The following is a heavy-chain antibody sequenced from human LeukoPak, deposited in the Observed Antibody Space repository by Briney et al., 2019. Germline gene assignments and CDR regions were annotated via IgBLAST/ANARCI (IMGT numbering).Heavy chain of an antibody. CDR2: IYTSGST. Sequence: PSETLSLTCTVSGGSISSYYWSWIRQPAGKGLEWIGRIYTSGSTNYNPSLKSRVTMSVDTSKNQFSLKLSSVTAADTAVYYCARRRRIAAAGYYFDYWGQGTLVTVSS. CDR3: ARRRRIAAAGYYFDY. CDR1: GGSISSYY. V-gene: IGHV4-4*07. D-gene: IGHD6-13*01. J-gene: IGHJ4*02.